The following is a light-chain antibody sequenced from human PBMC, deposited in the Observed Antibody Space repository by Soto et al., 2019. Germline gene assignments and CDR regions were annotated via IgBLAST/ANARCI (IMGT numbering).Light chain of an antibody. CDR3: KQYDNHPLT. CDR2: DAS. J-gene: IGKJ4*01. CDR1: QDISNY. Sequence: DIQMTQSPSSLSASVGDRVTITCQASQDISNYLNWYQQKPGKAPKLLTYDASNLETGVPSRFSGSGSGTDFTFTISSLQPEDIASYSCKQYDNHPLTFGGGTNVDIK. V-gene: IGKV1-33*01.